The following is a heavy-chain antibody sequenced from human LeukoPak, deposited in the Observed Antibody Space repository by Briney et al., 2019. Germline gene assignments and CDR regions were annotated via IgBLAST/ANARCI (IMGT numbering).Heavy chain of an antibody. J-gene: IGHJ3*02. Sequence: RPGGSLRLSCAASGFTFDDYGMSWVRQAPGKGLEWVSGINWNGGSTGYADSVKGRFTISRDNAKNSLYLQMNSLRAEDTALYYCARDSLIVVVRDAFDIWGQGTMVTVSS. CDR1: GFTFDDYG. CDR3: ARDSLIVVVRDAFDI. CDR2: INWNGGST. D-gene: IGHD3-22*01. V-gene: IGHV3-20*04.